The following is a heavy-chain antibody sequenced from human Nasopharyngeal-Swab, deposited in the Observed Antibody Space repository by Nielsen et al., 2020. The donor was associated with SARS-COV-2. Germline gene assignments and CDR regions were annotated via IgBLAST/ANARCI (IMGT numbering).Heavy chain of an antibody. D-gene: IGHD6-13*01. CDR2: ISSSSSYI. Sequence: GGSLRLSCAASGFTFSSYSMNWVRQAPGNGLDLVSSISSSSSYIYYADSVKGRFTISRDNAKNSLYLQMNSLRAEDTAVYYCARATGYSSSQGDYWGQGTLVTVSS. CDR1: GFTFSSYS. V-gene: IGHV3-21*01. CDR3: ARATGYSSSQGDY. J-gene: IGHJ4*02.